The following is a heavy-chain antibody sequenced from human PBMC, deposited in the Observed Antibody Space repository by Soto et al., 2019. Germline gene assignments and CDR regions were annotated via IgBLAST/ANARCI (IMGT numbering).Heavy chain of an antibody. CDR3: AKDSFTLVPAAIGYYGMDV. CDR1: GFTFSSYG. CDR2: ISYDGSNK. J-gene: IGHJ6*02. V-gene: IGHV3-30*18. Sequence: QVQLVESGGGVVQPGRSLRLSCAASGFTFSSYGMHWVRQAPGKGLEWVAVISYDGSNKYYADSVKGRFTISRDNSKNTLYLQMNSLRAEDTAVYYCAKDSFTLVPAAIGYYGMDVWGQGTTVTVSS. D-gene: IGHD2-2*02.